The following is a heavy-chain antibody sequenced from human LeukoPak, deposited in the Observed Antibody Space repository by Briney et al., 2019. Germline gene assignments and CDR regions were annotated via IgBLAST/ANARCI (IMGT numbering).Heavy chain of an antibody. CDR2: ISSNGGST. Sequence: GGSLRLSCAASGFTFSSYAMHWVRQAPGKGLEYVSAISSNGGSTYYANSVKGRFTISRDNSKNTLYLQMGSLRAEDMAVYYCARGLGRRRYYYYYMDVWGKGTTVTVSS. CDR3: ARGLGRRRYYYYYMDV. V-gene: IGHV3-64*01. J-gene: IGHJ6*03. CDR1: GFTFSSYA. D-gene: IGHD7-27*01.